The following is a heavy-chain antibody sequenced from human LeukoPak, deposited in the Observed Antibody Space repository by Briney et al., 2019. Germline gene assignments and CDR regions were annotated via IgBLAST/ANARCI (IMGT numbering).Heavy chain of an antibody. Sequence: PGGSLRLSCAASGFPFSSYAMSWVRQAPGKGLVWVSVISDSGGSTFYADSVKGLFTISRDNSKNTLYLQMNSLRAEDTAVYYCAKDAYYGSGKRIDYWGQGTLVTVSS. CDR2: ISDSGGST. CDR3: AKDAYYGSGKRIDY. D-gene: IGHD3-10*01. J-gene: IGHJ4*02. CDR1: GFPFSSYA. V-gene: IGHV3-23*01.